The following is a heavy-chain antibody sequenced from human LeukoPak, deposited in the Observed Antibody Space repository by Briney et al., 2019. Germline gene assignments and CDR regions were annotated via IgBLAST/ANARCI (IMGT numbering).Heavy chain of an antibody. D-gene: IGHD6-19*01. J-gene: IGHJ4*02. CDR3: TRPHPGYSSGNVDY. CDR2: IRSKANSYAT. Sequence: GGSLRLSCAASGFTFSGSAMHWVRQASGKGLEWVGRIRSKANSYATAYAASVKGRFTISRDDSKNTAYLQMNSLKTEDTAVYYCTRPHPGYSSGNVDYWGQGTLVTVSS. V-gene: IGHV3-73*01. CDR1: GFTFSGSA.